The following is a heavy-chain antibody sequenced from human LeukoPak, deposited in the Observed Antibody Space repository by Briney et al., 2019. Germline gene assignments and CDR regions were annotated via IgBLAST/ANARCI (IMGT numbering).Heavy chain of an antibody. CDR2: ISSSSSYI. CDR1: GFTFSSYS. V-gene: IGHV3-21*01. CDR3: ARVIGGYGDY. D-gene: IGHD5-12*01. Sequence: PGGSLRLSCAASGFTFSSYSMNWVRQAPGKGLGWVSSISSSSSYIYYADSVKGRFTISRDNAKNSLYLQMNSLRAEDTAVYYCARVIGGYGDYWGQGTLVTVSS. J-gene: IGHJ4*02.